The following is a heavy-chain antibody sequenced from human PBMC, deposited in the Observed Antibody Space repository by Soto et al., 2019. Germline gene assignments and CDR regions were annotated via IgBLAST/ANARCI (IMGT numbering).Heavy chain of an antibody. J-gene: IGHJ4*02. CDR2: IVPIYRTA. D-gene: IGHD3-22*01. CDR3: ARGYYYDSSGYYGSFDY. V-gene: IGHV1-69*13. CDR1: GGTFSSYR. Sequence: SSVKVSCKASGGTFSSYRINWVRQAPGQGLEWVGGIVPIYRTADYAQKVQGRVTITADESASTAYMELSSLRSEDTAVYYCARGYYYDSSGYYGSFDYWGKGTLAAV.